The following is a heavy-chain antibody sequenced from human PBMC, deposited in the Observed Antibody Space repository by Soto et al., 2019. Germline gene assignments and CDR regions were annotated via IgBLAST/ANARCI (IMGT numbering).Heavy chain of an antibody. V-gene: IGHV3-7*01. CDR1: GFTFSSYW. Sequence: GGSLRLSCAASGFTFSSYWMSWVRQAPGKGLEWVANIKQDGSEKYYVDSVKGRFTISRDNAKNSLYLQMNSLRAEDTAVYYCARDKEYCSSTSCYGYYYYGMDVWGQGTTVTVSS. D-gene: IGHD2-2*01. CDR3: ARDKEYCSSTSCYGYYYYGMDV. J-gene: IGHJ6*02. CDR2: IKQDGSEK.